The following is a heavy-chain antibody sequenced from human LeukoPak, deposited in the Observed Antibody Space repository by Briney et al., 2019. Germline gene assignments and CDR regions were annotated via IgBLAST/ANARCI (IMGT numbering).Heavy chain of an antibody. V-gene: IGHV1-46*01. CDR1: GYTFTSYY. Sequence: ASVKVSCKASGYTFTSYYMHWVRQAPGQGLEWMGIINPSGGSTSYAQKFQGRVTMTRDTSTSTVYMELSNLRSEDTAVYYCARLTIFGRRFDPWGQGTLVTVSS. CDR2: INPSGGST. CDR3: ARLTIFGRRFDP. J-gene: IGHJ5*02. D-gene: IGHD3-3*01.